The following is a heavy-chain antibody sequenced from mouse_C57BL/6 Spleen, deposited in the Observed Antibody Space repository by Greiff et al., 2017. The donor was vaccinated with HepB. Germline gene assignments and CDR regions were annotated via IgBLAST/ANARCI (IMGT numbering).Heavy chain of an antibody. J-gene: IGHJ4*01. CDR3: ARSHDGPYAMDY. D-gene: IGHD2-3*01. Sequence: VQLQQPGAELVKPGASVKLSCKASGYTFTSYWMHWVKQRPGQGLEWIGMIRPNSGSTNYNEKFKSKATLTVDKSSSTAYMQLSSLTSEDSAVYDCARSHDGPYAMDYGGQGTSVTVSS. CDR2: IRPNSGST. CDR1: GYTFTSYW. V-gene: IGHV1-64*01.